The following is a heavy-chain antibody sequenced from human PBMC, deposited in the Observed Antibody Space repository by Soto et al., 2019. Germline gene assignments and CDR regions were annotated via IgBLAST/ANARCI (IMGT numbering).Heavy chain of an antibody. Sequence: ASVKVSCKASGYTFTSYDINWVRQATGQGLEWMGWMNPNRGNTGYAQKYQGRDTMTRNTSISTAYMELSRLRSKDTAMYYCARAIHSGYDWHWFDPWGQGTLVTVSS. J-gene: IGHJ5*02. CDR3: ARAIHSGYDWHWFDP. CDR2: MNPNRGNT. CDR1: GYTFTSYD. V-gene: IGHV1-8*01. D-gene: IGHD5-12*01.